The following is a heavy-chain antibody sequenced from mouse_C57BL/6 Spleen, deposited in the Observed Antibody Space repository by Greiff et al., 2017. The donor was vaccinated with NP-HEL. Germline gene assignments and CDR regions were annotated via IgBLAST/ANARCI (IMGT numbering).Heavy chain of an antibody. CDR2: IYPRDGST. CDR3: AREKIYYGYDAMDY. V-gene: IGHV1-85*01. D-gene: IGHD2-1*01. J-gene: IGHJ4*01. CDR1: GYTFTSYD. Sequence: VKLMESGPELVKPGASVKLSCKASGYTFTSYDINWVKQRPGQGLEWIGWIYPRDGSTKYNEKFKGKATLTVDTSSSTAYMELHSLTSEDSAVYFCAREKIYYGYDAMDYWGQGTSVTVSS.